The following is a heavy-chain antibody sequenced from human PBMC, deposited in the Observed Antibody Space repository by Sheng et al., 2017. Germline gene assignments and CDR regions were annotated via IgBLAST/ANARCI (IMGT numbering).Heavy chain of an antibody. Sequence: EVQLLESGGGLVQPGGSLRVSCVAAGFTFGNYAMAWVRQAPGEGLEWVSAISRSGDTTYYGDSVKGRFTISRDNYKNTLYLQMSSLRAEDTAVYYCARDREHSYGRYFDYWGQGTLVTVSS. D-gene: IGHD5-18*01. CDR1: GFTFGNYA. CDR2: ISRSGDTT. CDR3: ARDREHSYGRYFDY. V-gene: IGHV3-23*01. J-gene: IGHJ4*02.